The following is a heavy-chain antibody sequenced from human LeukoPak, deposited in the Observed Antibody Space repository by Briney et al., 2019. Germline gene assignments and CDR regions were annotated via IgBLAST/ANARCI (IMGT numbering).Heavy chain of an antibody. Sequence: PSETLSLTCTVSGYSISSGYYWGWIRQPPGKGLEWIGSIYHSGSTYYNPSLKSRVTISVDTSKNQFSLKLSSVTAADTAVYYCARSSSYGDYYYYYMDVWGKGTTVTVSS. CDR2: IYHSGST. D-gene: IGHD4-17*01. CDR1: GYSISSGYY. V-gene: IGHV4-38-2*02. J-gene: IGHJ6*03. CDR3: ARSSSYGDYYYYYMDV.